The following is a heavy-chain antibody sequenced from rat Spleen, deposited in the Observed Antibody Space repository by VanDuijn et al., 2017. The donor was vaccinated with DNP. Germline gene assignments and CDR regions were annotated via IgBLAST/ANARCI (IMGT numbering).Heavy chain of an antibody. D-gene: IGHD4-3*01. CDR1: GFTFSNYD. Sequence: EVQLVESGGGLVQPGRSLKLSCTASGFTFSNYDMAWVRQAPTKGLEWVASISPSGGNTYYRDSVKGRFTVSRENAKNSLYLQMDSLRSEDMATYYCVRWNSGHFDYWGQGVMVTVSS. CDR2: ISPSGGNT. J-gene: IGHJ2*01. CDR3: VRWNSGHFDY. V-gene: IGHV5S13*01.